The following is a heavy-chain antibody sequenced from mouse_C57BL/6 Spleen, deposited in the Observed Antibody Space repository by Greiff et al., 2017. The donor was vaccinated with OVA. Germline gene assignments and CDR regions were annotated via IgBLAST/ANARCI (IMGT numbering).Heavy chain of an antibody. CDR1: GFTFTDYY. V-gene: IGHV7-3*01. Sequence: EVKLVESGGGLVQPGGSLSLSCAASGFTFTDYYMSWVRQPPGKALEWLGFIRNKANGYTTEYSASVKGRFTISRDNSQSILYRQMNALRAEDSATYYCARYNNYDYDLWYFDVWGTGTTVTVSS. D-gene: IGHD2-4*01. CDR3: ARYNNYDYDLWYFDV. CDR2: IRNKANGYTT. J-gene: IGHJ1*03.